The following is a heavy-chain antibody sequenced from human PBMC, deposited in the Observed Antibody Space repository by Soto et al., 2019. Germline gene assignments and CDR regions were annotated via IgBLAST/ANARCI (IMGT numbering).Heavy chain of an antibody. CDR3: ERDLGGSDYAPVDY. V-gene: IGHV1-18*01. CDR2: ISGYNGNT. D-gene: IGHD6-25*01. CDR1: GYTFTSYG. Sequence: QFQLVQSGAEVKKPGASVKVSCKASGYTFTSYGISWVRQAPGQGREGMGWISGYNGNTKYAQKLQGRVTMTTDTSTSTANMELRSLRSDVTAVYYCERDLGGSDYAPVDYWGQGTLVTVSS. J-gene: IGHJ4*02.